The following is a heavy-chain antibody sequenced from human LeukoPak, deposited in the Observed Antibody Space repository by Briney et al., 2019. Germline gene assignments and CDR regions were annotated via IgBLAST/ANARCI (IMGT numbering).Heavy chain of an antibody. V-gene: IGHV1-69*06. CDR2: IIPIFGTA. J-gene: IGHJ6*03. D-gene: IGHD3-3*01. Sequence: GASVKVSCKASGGTFSSYAISWVRQAPGQGLEWMGGIIPIFGTANYAQKFQGRVTITADKSTSTAYMELSSLRSEDTAVYYCARGTLYDFWSGYHSYYYYYMDVWGKGTTVTVSS. CDR3: ARGTLYDFWSGYHSYYYYYMDV. CDR1: GGTFSSYA.